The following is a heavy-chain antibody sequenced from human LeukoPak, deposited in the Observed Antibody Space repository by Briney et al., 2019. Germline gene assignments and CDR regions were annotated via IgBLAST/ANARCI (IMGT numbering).Heavy chain of an antibody. J-gene: IGHJ4*02. CDR2: INHSGST. D-gene: IGHD5-18*01. CDR1: GGSFSGYY. Sequence: PSETLSLTCAVYGGSFSGYYWSWIRQPPGKGLEWIGEINHSGSTNYNPSLKSRVTISVDTSKNQFSLKLSSVTAADTAVYYCRIQLPHSPFDYWGQGTLVTVSS. CDR3: RIQLPHSPFDY. V-gene: IGHV4-34*01.